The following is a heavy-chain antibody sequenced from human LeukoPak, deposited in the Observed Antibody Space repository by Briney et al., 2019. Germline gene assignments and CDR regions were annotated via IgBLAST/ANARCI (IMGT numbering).Heavy chain of an antibody. D-gene: IGHD5-12*01. CDR1: GFTVSSSY. CDR2: ISSGGNA. J-gene: IGHJ4*02. CDR3: ARDHMAHSGYDY. Sequence: PGGSLRLSCTVAGFTVSSSYMTWVRQAPEKGLEWVSGISSGGNAYYADSVSGRFTISRDNSKNTVSLQMNSLRAEDTAVYYCARDHMAHSGYDYWGQGTLVTVSS. V-gene: IGHV3-53*01.